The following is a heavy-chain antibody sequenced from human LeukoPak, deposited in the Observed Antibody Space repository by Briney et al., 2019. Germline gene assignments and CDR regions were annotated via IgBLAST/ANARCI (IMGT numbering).Heavy chain of an antibody. CDR1: GGSISSSSYY. V-gene: IGHV4-39*01. CDR2: IYYSGST. Sequence: SETLSLTCTVSGGSISSSSYYWGWIRQPPGKGLEWIGSIYYSGSTYYNPSLKSRVTISVDTSKNQFSLKLSSVTAADTAVYYCASIVVVPAAMFALPNYFDYWGQGTLVTVSS. D-gene: IGHD2-2*01. J-gene: IGHJ4*02. CDR3: ASIVVVPAAMFALPNYFDY.